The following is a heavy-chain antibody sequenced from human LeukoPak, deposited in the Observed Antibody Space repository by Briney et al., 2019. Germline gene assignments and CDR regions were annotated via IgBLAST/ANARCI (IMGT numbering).Heavy chain of an antibody. D-gene: IGHD3-22*01. CDR3: ARRYYDSSGYYYFDY. J-gene: IGHJ4*02. CDR1: GGTFSSYA. CDR2: IIPILGTA. Sequence: ASVKVSCKASGGTFSSYAISWVRQAPGQGLEWMGRIIPILGTANYAQKFQGRVTITTDESTSTAYMELSSLRSEDTAVYYCARRYYDSSGYYYFDYWGQGTLVTVSS. V-gene: IGHV1-69*11.